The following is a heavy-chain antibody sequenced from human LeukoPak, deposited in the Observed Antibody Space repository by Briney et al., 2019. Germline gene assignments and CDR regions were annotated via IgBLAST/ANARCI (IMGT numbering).Heavy chain of an antibody. Sequence: PGGSLRLSCAASGFTSGIYAVSWVRQAPGKGLEWVSAFSGGGGSYYADSVKGRFTISRDNSKKILYLQMNSLRAEDTAVYYCGKEVERHFDLKYWGQGTLVTVSS. CDR3: GKEVERHFDLKY. CDR1: GFTSGIYA. V-gene: IGHV3-23*01. CDR2: FSGGGGS. J-gene: IGHJ4*02.